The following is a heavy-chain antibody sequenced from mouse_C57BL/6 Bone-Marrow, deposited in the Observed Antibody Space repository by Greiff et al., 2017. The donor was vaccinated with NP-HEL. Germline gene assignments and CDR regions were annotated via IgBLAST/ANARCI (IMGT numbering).Heavy chain of an antibody. CDR3: YDVSPYWYFDV. Sequence: VQLQESGAELARPGASVKLSCKASGYTFTSYGISWVKQRTGQGLEWIGEIYPRSGNTYYNEKFKGKATLTADKSSSTAYMELRSLTSEDSAVYFCYDVSPYWYFDVWGTGTTVTVSS. CDR2: IYPRSGNT. D-gene: IGHD2-3*01. J-gene: IGHJ1*03. V-gene: IGHV1-81*01. CDR1: GYTFTSYG.